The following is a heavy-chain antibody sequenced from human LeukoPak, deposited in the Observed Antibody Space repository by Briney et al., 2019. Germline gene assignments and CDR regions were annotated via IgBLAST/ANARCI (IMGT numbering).Heavy chain of an antibody. CDR2: ISTSKNYK. D-gene: IGHD6-13*01. CDR3: AKEVYSSSWYYFDY. Sequence: GGSLRLSCAASGFIFSSYSMNWVRQAPGKGLEWVSSISTSKNYKYYADSVKGRFTISRDNSKNTLYLQMNSLRAEDTAVYYCAKEVYSSSWYYFDYWGQGTLVTVSS. CDR1: GFIFSSYS. V-gene: IGHV3-21*04. J-gene: IGHJ4*02.